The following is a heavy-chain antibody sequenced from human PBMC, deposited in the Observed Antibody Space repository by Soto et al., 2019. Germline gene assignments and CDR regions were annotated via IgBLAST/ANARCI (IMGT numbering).Heavy chain of an antibody. CDR2: IKQDGSEK. J-gene: IGHJ3*02. V-gene: IGHV3-7*01. CDR3: AREQWAHDYGDFGDAFDS. CDR1: GFTFSSYW. D-gene: IGHD4-17*01. Sequence: GGSLRLSCAASGFTFSSYWMSWVRQAPGKGLEWVANIKQDGSEKYYVNSVKGRFTISRDNAKNSLYLQMNSLRAEDTAVYYCAREQWAHDYGDFGDAFDSWGQGTMVTVSS.